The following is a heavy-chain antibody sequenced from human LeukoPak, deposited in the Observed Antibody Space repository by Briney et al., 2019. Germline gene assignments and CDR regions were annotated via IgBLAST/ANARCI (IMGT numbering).Heavy chain of an antibody. Sequence: HPGGSLRLSWAASGXTFSNYAMSWVRQAPGKGLEWVSVISGGGDTMFYADSVKGRFTISRDNSKNTLYLQMNSLRGEDTAIYYCTNSCGSDTCYGTDLDWGQGTRVTVSS. V-gene: IGHV3-23*01. J-gene: IGHJ4*02. CDR3: TNSCGSDTCYGTDLD. D-gene: IGHD2-21*01. CDR1: GXTFSNYA. CDR2: ISGGGDTM.